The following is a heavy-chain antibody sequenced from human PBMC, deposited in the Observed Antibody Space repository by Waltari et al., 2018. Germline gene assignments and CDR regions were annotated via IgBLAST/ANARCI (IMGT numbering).Heavy chain of an antibody. CDR2: LYGTATT. D-gene: IGHD2-21*01. J-gene: IGHJ3*01. Sequence: QVQLQESGPRLVKPSETLSLPCAVSGYSISRGWYWVWMRHIPGTGLEWIGSLYGTATTSYSPSLQSRVTISSDTSTNNFYLNLTSVTAADTATYYCTRRMMTAIAGGGASDVWGQGTLVTVSS. CDR3: TRRMMTAIAGGGASDV. CDR1: GYSISRGWY. V-gene: IGHV4-38-2*01.